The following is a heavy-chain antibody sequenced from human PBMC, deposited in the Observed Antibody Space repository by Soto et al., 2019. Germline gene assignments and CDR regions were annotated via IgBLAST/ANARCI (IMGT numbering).Heavy chain of an antibody. D-gene: IGHD3-22*01. CDR3: AKDLYYYDSTGFDY. CDR1: GFTFSSYA. Sequence: GXSLRLSCAASGFTFSSYAMSWVRQAPGKGLEWVSAISGSGGRTYYADSVKGRFTISRDNSKNTLYLQMNSLRAEDTAVYFCAKDLYYYDSTGFDYWGQGTLVTVS. J-gene: IGHJ4*02. CDR2: ISGSGGRT. V-gene: IGHV3-23*01.